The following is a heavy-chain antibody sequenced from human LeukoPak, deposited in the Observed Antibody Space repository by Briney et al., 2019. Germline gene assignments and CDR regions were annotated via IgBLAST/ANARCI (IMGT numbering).Heavy chain of an antibody. J-gene: IGHJ6*03. V-gene: IGHV1-69*01. Sequence: GSSVKVSCKASGGTFSSYAISWVRQAPGQGLEWMGGIIPIFGTANYAQKFRGRVTITADESTSTAYMELSSLRSEDTAVYYCARGGGGVTLNARPYYYYYMDVWGKGTTVTISS. CDR2: IIPIFGTA. D-gene: IGHD2-21*02. CDR1: GGTFSSYA. CDR3: ARGGGGVTLNARPYYYYYMDV.